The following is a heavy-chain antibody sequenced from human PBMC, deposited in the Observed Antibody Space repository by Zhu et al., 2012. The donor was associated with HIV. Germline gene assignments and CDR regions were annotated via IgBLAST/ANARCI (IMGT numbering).Heavy chain of an antibody. V-gene: IGHV4-38-2*01. Sequence: QVQLQESGPGLVKPSETLSLTCAVSGYSISSGYYWGWIRQPPGKGLEWIGSIYHSGSTYYNPSLKSRVTISVDTSKNQFSLKLSSVTAADTAVYYCARGGGSAPGYWGQGTLVTVSS. CDR3: ARGGGSAPGY. CDR2: IYHSGST. J-gene: IGHJ4*02. CDR1: GYSISSGYY.